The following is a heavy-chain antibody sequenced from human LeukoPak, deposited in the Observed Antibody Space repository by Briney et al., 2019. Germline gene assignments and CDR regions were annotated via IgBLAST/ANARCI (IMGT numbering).Heavy chain of an antibody. D-gene: IGHD3-10*01. V-gene: IGHV3-74*03. CDR2: VNTDGTGP. CDR3: ARSRWAYLVQGVVDYMDV. J-gene: IGHJ6*03. CDR1: GFIFSDFW. Sequence: GGSLRLSCAVSGFIFSDFWMHWVRQAPGEGLVWVSRVNTDGTGPTYADSVKGRFTVSRDNAKSTLYLQMDNLSVEDTAMYYCARSRWAYLVQGVVDYMDVWGKGTMVTVSS.